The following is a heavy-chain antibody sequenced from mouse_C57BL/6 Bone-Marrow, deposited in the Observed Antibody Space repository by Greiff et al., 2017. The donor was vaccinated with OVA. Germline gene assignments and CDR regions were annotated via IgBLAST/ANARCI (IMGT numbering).Heavy chain of an antibody. CDR1: GFTFSDYY. CDR3: ARHNGYWYFDV. J-gene: IGHJ1*03. CDR2: ISNGGGST. V-gene: IGHV5-12*01. Sequence: EVKLEESGGGLVQPGGSLKLSCAASGFTFSDYYMYWVRQTPEKRLEWVAYISNGGGSTYYPDTVKGRFTISRDNAKNTLYLQMSRLKSEDTAMYYCARHNGYWYFDVWGTVTTVTVSS.